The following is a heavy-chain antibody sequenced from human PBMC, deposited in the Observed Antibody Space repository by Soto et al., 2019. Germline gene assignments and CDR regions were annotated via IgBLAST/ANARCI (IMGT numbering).Heavy chain of an antibody. CDR1: GGSVSSGSYY. D-gene: IGHD3-16*01. J-gene: IGHJ4*02. CDR2: IYYSGST. V-gene: IGHV4-61*01. Sequence: QVQLQESGPGLVKPSETLSLTCTVSGGSVSSGSYYWSWIRQPPGKGLEWIGYIYYSGSTNYNPSLKGRVTISVDTSKNQFSLKLSSVTAADTAVYYCANLRGVIDYWGQGTLVTVSS. CDR3: ANLRGVIDY.